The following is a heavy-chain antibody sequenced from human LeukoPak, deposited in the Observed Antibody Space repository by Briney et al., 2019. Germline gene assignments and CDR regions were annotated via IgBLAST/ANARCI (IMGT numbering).Heavy chain of an antibody. CDR1: GGSISSYY. CDR3: ARVQEMATIPWFDA. CDR2: IYYSGST. J-gene: IGHJ5*02. D-gene: IGHD5-24*01. V-gene: IGHV4-59*01. Sequence: SETLSLTCTVSGGSISSYYWSWIRQPPGKGLEWIGYIYYSGSTNYNPSLKSRVTISVDTSKNQFSLKLSSVTAADTAVYYCARVQEMATIPWFDAWGQGTLVTVSS.